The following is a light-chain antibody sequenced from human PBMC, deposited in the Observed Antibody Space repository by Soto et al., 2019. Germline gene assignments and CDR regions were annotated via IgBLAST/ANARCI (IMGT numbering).Light chain of an antibody. Sequence: QSVLTQPASVSGAPGQSIAISCTGTSSDVGGYNYVSWYQHHPGKAPKLMVYDVSNRPSGVSNRFSGSKSGNTASLTISGLQAEDEADYYCSSYTSSSTYVSGTGTKV. CDR3: SSYTSSSTYV. CDR2: DVS. V-gene: IGLV2-14*03. CDR1: SSDVGGYNY. J-gene: IGLJ1*01.